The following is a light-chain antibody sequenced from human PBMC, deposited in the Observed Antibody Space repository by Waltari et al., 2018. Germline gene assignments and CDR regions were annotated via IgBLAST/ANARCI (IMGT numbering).Light chain of an antibody. CDR2: TAS. Sequence: IQMPQPPSSLSAPVGDRVTITCRARQRISTYFNWYQQKPGNAPKLLIYTASSVQSGVPSRFSGNGAGTDVSFTISRLQPEDLATYCCQQSYSAPRTFGGGTKVEIK. J-gene: IGKJ4*02. CDR3: QQSYSAPRT. CDR1: QRISTY. V-gene: IGKV1-39*01.